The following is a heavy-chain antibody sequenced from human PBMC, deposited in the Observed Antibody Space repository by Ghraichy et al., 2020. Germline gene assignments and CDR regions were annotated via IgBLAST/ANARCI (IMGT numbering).Heavy chain of an antibody. CDR1: GGSFSGYY. V-gene: IGHV4-59*01. CDR2: IYYSGST. D-gene: IGHD3-10*01. CDR3: ARDTPLGDYGSGSYAS. Sequence: SETLSLTCAVYGGSFSGYYWSWIRQPPGKGLEWIGYIYYSGSTNYNPSLKSRVTISVDTSKNQFSLKLSSVTAADTAVYYCARDTPLGDYGSGSYASWGQGTLVTVSS. J-gene: IGHJ5*02.